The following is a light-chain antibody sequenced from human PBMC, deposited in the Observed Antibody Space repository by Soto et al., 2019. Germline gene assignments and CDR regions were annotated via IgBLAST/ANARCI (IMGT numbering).Light chain of an antibody. J-gene: IGKJ1*01. Sequence: VLTQSPATLSLSAGDTASLSCRASQDINTYLGWYQQKPGQAPRLLIYGTSSRATGIPDRFSGSGSGTDFTLSISRLEPEDFGVYYCQQYRSWPRTFGQGSNV. CDR3: QQYRSWPRT. V-gene: IGKV3-11*01. CDR1: QDINTY. CDR2: GTS.